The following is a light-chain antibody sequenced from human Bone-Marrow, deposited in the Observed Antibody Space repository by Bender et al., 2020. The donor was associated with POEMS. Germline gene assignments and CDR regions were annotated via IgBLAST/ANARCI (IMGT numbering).Light chain of an antibody. V-gene: IGLV2-14*01. CDR1: SSDVGGYNY. J-gene: IGLJ3*02. CDR3: QSYDSGLSDSV. CDR2: DVT. Sequence: QSALTQPASVSGSPGQSITISCTGTSSDVGGYNYVSWYQQHPGKAPKLMIYDVTKRPSGVSDRVSGSKSGTSASLAITGLQAEDEADYYCQSYDSGLSDSVFGGGTKLTVL.